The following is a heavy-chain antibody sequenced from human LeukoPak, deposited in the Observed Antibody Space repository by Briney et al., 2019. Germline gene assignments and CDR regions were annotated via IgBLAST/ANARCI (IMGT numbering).Heavy chain of an antibody. CDR2: ISGSGGST. J-gene: IGHJ3*02. Sequence: GGSLRLSCAASGFTFSSYAMSWVRQAPGKGLEWVSAISGSGGSTYCADSVKGRFTISRDNSKNTLYLQMNSLRAEDTAVYYCAKGKIYYYDSSGPTDAFDIWGQGTMVTVSS. CDR1: GFTFSSYA. V-gene: IGHV3-23*01. D-gene: IGHD3-22*01. CDR3: AKGKIYYYDSSGPTDAFDI.